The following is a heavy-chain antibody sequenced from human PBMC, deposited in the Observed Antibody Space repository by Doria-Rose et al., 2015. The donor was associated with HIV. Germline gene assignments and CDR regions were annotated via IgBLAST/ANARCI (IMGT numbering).Heavy chain of an antibody. Sequence: QITLKESGPVLVKPTETLTLTCTVSGVSLSSPGMGVSWIRQPPGKALEWLANIFSDDERSYKTSLKGRLTISRGTSKSQVVLTMTDMDPVDTATYYCARIKSSRWYHKYYLDFWGQGTLVIVSA. J-gene: IGHJ4*02. CDR2: IFSDDER. CDR3: ARIKSSRWYHKYYLDF. D-gene: IGHD6-13*01. V-gene: IGHV2-26*01. CDR1: GVSLSSPGMG.